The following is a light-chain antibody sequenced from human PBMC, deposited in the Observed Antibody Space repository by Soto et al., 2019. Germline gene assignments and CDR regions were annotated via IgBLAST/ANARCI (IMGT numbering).Light chain of an antibody. V-gene: IGLV2-14*01. CDR3: CSYAGGGLSLWV. J-gene: IGLJ3*02. CDR2: GVT. Sequence: QSALTQPASVSGSPGQSITISCTGTSSDVGGYNYVSWYQQHPGKAPKLMIYGVTNRPSGVSNRFSGSKSGNTASLTISGLQAEDEADYYCCSYAGGGLSLWVFGGGTKLTVL. CDR1: SSDVGGYNY.